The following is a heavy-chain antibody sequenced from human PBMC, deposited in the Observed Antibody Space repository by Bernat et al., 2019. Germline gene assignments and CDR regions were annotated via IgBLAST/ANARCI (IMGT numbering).Heavy chain of an antibody. D-gene: IGHD2-2*01. CDR3: ARYGCTSTSCDDWFDP. V-gene: IGHV6-1*01. CDR2: TYYRSKWYN. CDR1: GDRVSSNSAA. J-gene: IGHJ5*02. Sequence: QVQLQQSGPGLVKPSQTLSLTCAISGDRVSSNSAAWHWIRQSPSRGLEWLGRTYYRSKWYNDYAVSVKSRITINQDTSKNQFSLQLNSVTPEDTAVYYCARYGCTSTSCDDWFDPWGQGTLVTVSS.